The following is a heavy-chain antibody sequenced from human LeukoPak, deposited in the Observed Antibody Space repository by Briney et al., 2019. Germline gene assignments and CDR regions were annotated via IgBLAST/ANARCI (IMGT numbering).Heavy chain of an antibody. CDR1: GYSFTNYW. D-gene: IGHD3-10*01. V-gene: IGHV5-10-1*01. J-gene: IGHJ4*02. Sequence: GESLKISCKGSGYSFTNYWIGWVRQMPGKGLEWMGRIDPSDSYTNYSPSFQDHVTISADKSISTAYLQWSSLKASDTAMYYCARVSGSYTRVDYWGQGTLVTVSS. CDR3: ARVSGSYTRVDY. CDR2: IDPSDSYT.